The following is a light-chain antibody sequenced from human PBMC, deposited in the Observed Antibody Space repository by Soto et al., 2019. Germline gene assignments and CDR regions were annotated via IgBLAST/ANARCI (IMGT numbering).Light chain of an antibody. CDR1: QSVTSNS. CDR2: GAS. Sequence: VFTQSAGTLSLSPGERATLSCRASQSVTSNSLAWFQQIPGQAPRLLIYGASNRATGIPDRFSGSGPGTDFTLTISRLEPEDFAVYYCQQYTGLPRTFGQGTKVDIK. J-gene: IGKJ1*01. CDR3: QQYTGLPRT. V-gene: IGKV3-20*01.